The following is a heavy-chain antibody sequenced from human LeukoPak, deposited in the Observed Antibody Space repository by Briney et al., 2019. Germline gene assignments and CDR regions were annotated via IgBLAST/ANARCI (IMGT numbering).Heavy chain of an antibody. CDR1: GTAISGYY. V-gene: IGHV4-59*08. CDR2: IYNTESI. CDR3: ARTIMVRGVTPYYYYGMDV. D-gene: IGHD3-10*01. Sequence: SETLSLTCTVSGTAISGYYWSRIRQPPGKGLEWIGYIYNTESIYYNPSLKSRVTISVHTSKNQFSLKLSSVTAADTAVYYCARTIMVRGVTPYYYYGMDVWGQGTTVTVSS. J-gene: IGHJ6*02.